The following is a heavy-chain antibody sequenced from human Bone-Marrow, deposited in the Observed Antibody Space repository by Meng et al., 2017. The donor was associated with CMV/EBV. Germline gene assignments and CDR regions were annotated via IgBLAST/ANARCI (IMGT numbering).Heavy chain of an antibody. CDR1: GFTFSSYA. Sequence: GESLKISCAASGFTFSSYAMHWVRQAPGKGLEWVAVISYDGSNKYYADSVKGRFTISRDNSKNTLYLQMNSLRAEDTAVYYCARDIVVVIAMIFDYWGQRTLVTVSS. V-gene: IGHV3-30-3*01. CDR3: ARDIVVVIAMIFDY. CDR2: ISYDGSNK. D-gene: IGHD2-21*01. J-gene: IGHJ4*02.